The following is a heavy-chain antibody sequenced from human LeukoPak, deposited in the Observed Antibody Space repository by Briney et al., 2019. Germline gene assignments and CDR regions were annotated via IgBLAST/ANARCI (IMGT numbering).Heavy chain of an antibody. J-gene: IGHJ6*03. V-gene: IGHV3-74*01. CDR1: GFTFSSYW. CDR2: IKTDGSST. CDR3: ARDLGYYYIDV. Sequence: GGSLRLSCAASGFTFSSYWVHWVRQAPGKGLVWVSRIKTDGSSTNYADSVKGRFTVSRDNAKNTLYLQMNSLRAEDTAVYYCARDLGYYYIDVWGKGTTVTVSS.